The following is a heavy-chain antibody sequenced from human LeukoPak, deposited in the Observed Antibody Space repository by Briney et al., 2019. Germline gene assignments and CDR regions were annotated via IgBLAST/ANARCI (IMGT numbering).Heavy chain of an antibody. CDR3: ARVPRSYYYYYYMDV. CDR2: IYYSGSS. Sequence: SETLSLTCTVSGGSISGYHWSWIRQPPGKGLEWLGYIYYSGSSNYNPSLKSRVTISVDTSKDQFSLKLSSVTAADTAVYYCARVPRSYYYYYYMDVWGKGTTVTVSS. CDR1: GGSISGYH. J-gene: IGHJ6*03. V-gene: IGHV4-59*01.